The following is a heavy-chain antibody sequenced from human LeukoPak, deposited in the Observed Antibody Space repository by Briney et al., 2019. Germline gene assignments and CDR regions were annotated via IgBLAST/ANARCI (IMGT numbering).Heavy chain of an antibody. CDR2: ISSSGSKI. Sequence: SMRLSCLASGFTSSNFYMGWVRQAAGKGLEWDSSISSSGSKISYADSVKGRFSISRDNVNNSLYLEMNGLGAEDMAVYYCARDCGGDCYSYYYYGMDVWGQGTTVTVSS. CDR1: GFTSSNFY. CDR3: ARDCGGDCYSYYYYGMDV. D-gene: IGHD2-21*02. V-gene: IGHV3-11*01. J-gene: IGHJ6*02.